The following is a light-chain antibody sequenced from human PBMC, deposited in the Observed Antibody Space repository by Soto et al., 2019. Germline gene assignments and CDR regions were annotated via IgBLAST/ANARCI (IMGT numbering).Light chain of an antibody. J-gene: IGKJ4*01. V-gene: IGKV3-20*01. CDR2: GAS. Sequence: EIVLTQSPGTLSLSPGERATLSCRASQSVSSSYVAWYQQKPGQAPRLLIYGASSRATGIPDRFSGSGSGTDFTLTISRLEPEDFVVYYCQQYGSSPLTFGGGTTVEIK. CDR3: QQYGSSPLT. CDR1: QSVSSSY.